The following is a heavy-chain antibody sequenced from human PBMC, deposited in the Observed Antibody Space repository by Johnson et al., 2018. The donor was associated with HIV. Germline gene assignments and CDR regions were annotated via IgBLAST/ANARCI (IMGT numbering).Heavy chain of an antibody. D-gene: IGHD3-10*01. V-gene: IGHV3-11*04. J-gene: IGHJ3*02. CDR3: VRDSFYYYYDSFDI. CDR1: GFIFSDYY. CDR2: ISSSGATI. Sequence: QVQLVESGGGVVKPGESLRLSCAASGFIFSDYYMTWIRQAPGKGLEWISYISSSGATIYYADSVKGRFTISRDNSKSSLYLQMNSLRVEDTAIYYCVRDSFYYYYDSFDIWGRGTMVTVSS.